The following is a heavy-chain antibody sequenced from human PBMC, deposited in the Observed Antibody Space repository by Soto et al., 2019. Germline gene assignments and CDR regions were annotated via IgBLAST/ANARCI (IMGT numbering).Heavy chain of an antibody. D-gene: IGHD6-13*01. V-gene: IGHV3-23*01. CDR3: AKDFLVLEPDYYYYMDV. J-gene: IGHJ6*03. CDR2: ISGSGGST. Sequence: LSLTCAASGFTFSSYAMSWVRQAPGKGLEWVSAISGSGGSTYYADSVKGRFTISRDNSKNTLYLQMNSLRAEDTAVYYCAKDFLVLEPDYYYYMDVWGKGTTVTVSS. CDR1: GFTFSSYA.